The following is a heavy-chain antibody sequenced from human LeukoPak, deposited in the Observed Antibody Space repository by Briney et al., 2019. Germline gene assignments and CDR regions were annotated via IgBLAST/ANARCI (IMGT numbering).Heavy chain of an antibody. V-gene: IGHV3-30*02. D-gene: IGHD6-19*01. CDR2: IRYDGSNK. CDR3: AKDPYSSGWYFDY. Sequence: AGGSLRLSCAASGFTFSGYGMHWVRQAPGKGLEWVAFIRYDGSNKYYADSVKGRFTISRDSSKNTLYLQMNSLRAEDTAVYYCAKDPYSSGWYFDYWGQGTLVTVSS. CDR1: GFTFSGYG. J-gene: IGHJ4*02.